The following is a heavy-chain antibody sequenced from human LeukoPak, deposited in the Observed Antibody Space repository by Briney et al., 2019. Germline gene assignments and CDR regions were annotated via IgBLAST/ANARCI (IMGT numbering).Heavy chain of an antibody. CDR2: IIPILGIA. CDR3: ARYYDILTGYSFYYGMDV. D-gene: IGHD3-9*01. CDR1: GGTFSSYA. V-gene: IGHV1-69*04. J-gene: IGHJ6*02. Sequence: GASVKVSCKASGGTFSSYAISWVRQAPGQGLEWMGRIIPILGIANYAQKFQGRVTITADKSTSTAYMELSSLRSEDTAVYYCARYYDILTGYSFYYGMDVWGQGTTVTVSS.